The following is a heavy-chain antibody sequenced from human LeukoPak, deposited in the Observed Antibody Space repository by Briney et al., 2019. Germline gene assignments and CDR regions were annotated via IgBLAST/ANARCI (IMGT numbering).Heavy chain of an antibody. CDR2: IRYSGST. D-gene: IGHD5-18*01. J-gene: IGHJ4*02. CDR3: ARGRGISYETNFDY. Sequence: SETLSLTCEVSGDSLSSGGYSWSWIRQPPGKGLEWIGYIRYSGSTYYNPSLKSRLTMSVEASKTQFSLRLSSVTAADTAVYYCARGRGISYETNFDYWGQGTLVTVSS. CDR1: GDSLSSGGYS. V-gene: IGHV4-30-4*07.